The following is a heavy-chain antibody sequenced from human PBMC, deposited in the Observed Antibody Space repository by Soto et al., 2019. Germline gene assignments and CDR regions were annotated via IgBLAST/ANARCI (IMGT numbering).Heavy chain of an antibody. CDR3: AKDAVYYYGSGSSSWFDH. CDR2: ISGSGGST. J-gene: IGHJ5*02. CDR1: GFTFSSYV. Sequence: EVQLLESGGGLVQPGGSLRLSCAASGFTFSSYVMSWVRQAPGKGLEWVSAISGSGGSTYYADSVKGRFTISRDNSKNTLYLQMNSRRAEDTAVYYCAKDAVYYYGSGSSSWFDHWGQGTLVTVSS. V-gene: IGHV3-23*01. D-gene: IGHD3-10*01.